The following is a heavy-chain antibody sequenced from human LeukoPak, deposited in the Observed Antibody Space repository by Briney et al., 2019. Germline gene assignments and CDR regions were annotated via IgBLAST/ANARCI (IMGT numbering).Heavy chain of an antibody. CDR3: GGDRGGGVFDS. D-gene: IGHD2-8*01. J-gene: IGHJ4*02. CDR2: THTSGTT. Sequence: SETQSLTCTVSSGSISSGSYYWSWIRQPAGKGLEWVGRTHTSGTTNYNPSLESRVTVSVDTSKNQFSLKLIPATAAETAVYYRGGDRGGGVFDSWGQGILVTVSS. V-gene: IGHV4-61*02. CDR1: SGSISSGSYY.